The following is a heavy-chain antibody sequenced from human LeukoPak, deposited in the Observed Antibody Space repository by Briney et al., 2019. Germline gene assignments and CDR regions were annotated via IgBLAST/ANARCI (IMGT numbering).Heavy chain of an antibody. CDR1: GGSIDTSDHF. CDR3: ARGSGRHYYYYCMDV. CDR2: IYYTGST. D-gene: IGHD1-26*01. J-gene: IGHJ6*03. Sequence: SETLSLTCSVSGGSIDTSDHFWGWIRQPPGKGLELIGSIYYTGSTYYYPSLKSRVTMSLDTSTNQFSLELNSVTAADTAVYYCARGSGRHYYYYCMDVWGKGTTVTVSS. V-gene: IGHV4-39*07.